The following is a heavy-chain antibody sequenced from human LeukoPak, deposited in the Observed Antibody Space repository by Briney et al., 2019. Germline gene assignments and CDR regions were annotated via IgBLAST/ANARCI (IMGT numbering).Heavy chain of an antibody. Sequence: GGSLRLSCAASGITFTNYAVHWVRQAPGKGLEWVTSISYDGKDKYYTDSLRGRFTTSRDNSKNTVYLQMNSLRAEDTAVYYCARADSSSWPGEAFDAWGQGTMVTVSS. D-gene: IGHD6-13*01. CDR1: GITFTNYA. V-gene: IGHV3-30*04. CDR2: ISYDGKDK. J-gene: IGHJ3*01. CDR3: ARADSSSWPGEAFDA.